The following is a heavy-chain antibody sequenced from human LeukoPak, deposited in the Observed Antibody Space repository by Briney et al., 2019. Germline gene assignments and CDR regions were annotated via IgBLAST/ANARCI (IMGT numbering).Heavy chain of an antibody. CDR3: ARGGNSVGRVLQH. D-gene: IGHD4-23*01. J-gene: IGHJ1*01. Sequence: PSETLSLTCTVSGGSISSYYWSWIRQPPGKGLEWIGYIYYSGSTNYNPSLKSRVTMSVDTSKNQFSLKLSSVTAADTAVYYCARGGNSVGRVLQHWGQGTLVTVSS. CDR1: GGSISSYY. CDR2: IYYSGST. V-gene: IGHV4-59*08.